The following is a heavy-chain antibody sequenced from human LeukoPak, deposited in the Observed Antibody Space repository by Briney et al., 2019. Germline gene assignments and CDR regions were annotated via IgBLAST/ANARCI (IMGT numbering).Heavy chain of an antibody. J-gene: IGHJ6*02. CDR1: GFTFSSYW. CDR2: IKQDGSEK. CDR3: ASVYYYDSSGYYGDYYYYGMDV. V-gene: IGHV3-7*01. D-gene: IGHD3-22*01. Sequence: GGSLRLSCAASGFTFSSYWMSWVRQAPGKGLEWVANIKQDGSEKYYVDSVKGRFTISRDNAKNSLYLQMNSLRAEDTAVYYCASVYYYDSSGYYGDYYYYGMDVWGQGTTVTVSS.